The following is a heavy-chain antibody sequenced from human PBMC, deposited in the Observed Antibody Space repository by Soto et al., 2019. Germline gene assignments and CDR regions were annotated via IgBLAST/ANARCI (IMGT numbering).Heavy chain of an antibody. V-gene: IGHV1-2*02. CDR1: GYTFSGFY. D-gene: IGHD6-19*01. Sequence: ASVKVSCKASGYTFSGFYMHWVRQAPGQGHEWMGWINPNSGGTKSAEKFQGRVTMTRDTSISTAYMELSRLTSDDTAVYYCASAAVTGTARLDFWGQGTQVTVSS. CDR3: ASAAVTGTARLDF. CDR2: INPNSGGT. J-gene: IGHJ4*02.